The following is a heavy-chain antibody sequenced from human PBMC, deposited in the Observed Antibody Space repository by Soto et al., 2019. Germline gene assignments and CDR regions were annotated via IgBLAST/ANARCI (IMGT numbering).Heavy chain of an antibody. D-gene: IGHD3-10*01. CDR3: ARALGGGSGSYYNQHSYYYGMDV. J-gene: IGHJ6*02. V-gene: IGHV4-34*01. CDR1: GGSFSGYY. Sequence: QVQLQQWGAGLLKPSETLSLTCAVYGGSFSGYYWSWIRQPPGKGLEWIGEINHSGSTNYNPSLKRRVTISVDTSKNQFSLKLSSVTAAYTAVYYCARALGGGSGSYYNQHSYYYGMDVWGQGTTVTVSS. CDR2: INHSGST.